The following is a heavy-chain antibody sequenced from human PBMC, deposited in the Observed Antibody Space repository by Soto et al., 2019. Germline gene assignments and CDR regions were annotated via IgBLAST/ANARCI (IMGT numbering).Heavy chain of an antibody. V-gene: IGHV4-59*01. D-gene: IGHD5-12*01. CDR2: IYYSGST. Sequence: SETLSLTCTVSGGSISSYYWSWIRQPPGKGLEWIGYIYYSGSTNYNPSLKSRVTRSVDTSKNQFSLKLSAVTAADTAVYYCARTTGMATMDYWGQGTLVTVSS. J-gene: IGHJ4*02. CDR3: ARTTGMATMDY. CDR1: GGSISSYY.